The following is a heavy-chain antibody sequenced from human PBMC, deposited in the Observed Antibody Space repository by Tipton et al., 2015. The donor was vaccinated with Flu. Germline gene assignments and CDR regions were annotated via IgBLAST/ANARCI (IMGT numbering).Heavy chain of an antibody. CDR3: ARGVQDGVDY. Sequence: QLVQSGADVKNPGASVKVSCKASGYTFTSLDINWVRQATGQGPEWMGWMNPSSGNTGYAQKFQGRVSMTRDTSTNTAYLELSSLRSEDTAVYYCARGVQDGVDYWGQGTLVTVSS. D-gene: IGHD6-6*01. CDR1: GYTFTSLD. V-gene: IGHV1-8*01. CDR2: MNPSSGNT. J-gene: IGHJ4*02.